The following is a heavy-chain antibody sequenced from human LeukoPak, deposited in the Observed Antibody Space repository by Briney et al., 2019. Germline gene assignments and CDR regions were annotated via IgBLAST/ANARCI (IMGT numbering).Heavy chain of an antibody. CDR3: ASSPPTGITVSYFDY. CDR2: IWYDGSNK. J-gene: IGHJ4*02. D-gene: IGHD4-17*01. V-gene: IGHV3-33*08. Sequence: GGSLRLSCAASGFTFSSYAMSWVRQAPGKGLEWVAVIWYDGSNKYYADSVKGRFTISRDNSKNTLYLQMNSLRADDTAVYYCASSPPTGITVSYFDYWGQGTLVTVSS. CDR1: GFTFSSYA.